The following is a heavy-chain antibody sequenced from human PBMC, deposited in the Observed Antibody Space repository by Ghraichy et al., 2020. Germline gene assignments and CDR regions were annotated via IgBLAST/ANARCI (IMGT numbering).Heavy chain of an antibody. V-gene: IGHV3-53*01. CDR1: GFTVSSTY. J-gene: IGHJ4*02. Sequence: GVLNISCAASGFTVSSTYMNWVRQAPGKGLEWVSIIYSGGSTYYADSVKGRFTISRDNSKNTLYLQMNSLRAEDTAVYYCARDRPFDYWGQGTLVTVSS. CDR3: ARDRPFDY. CDR2: IYSGGST.